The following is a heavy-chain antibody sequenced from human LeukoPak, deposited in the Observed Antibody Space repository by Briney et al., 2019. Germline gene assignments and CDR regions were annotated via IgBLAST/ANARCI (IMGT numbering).Heavy chain of an antibody. J-gene: IGHJ4*02. CDR1: GYTFTSYY. V-gene: IGHV1-46*01. CDR3: ASDRIAAAGTLDY. CDR2: INPSGGST. D-gene: IGHD6-13*01. Sequence: ASVKVSCKASGYTFTSYYMHWVRQAPGQGLEWMGIINPSGGSTSYAQKFQGRVTITADKSTSTAYMELSSLRSEDTAVYYCASDRIAAAGTLDYWGQGTLVTVSS.